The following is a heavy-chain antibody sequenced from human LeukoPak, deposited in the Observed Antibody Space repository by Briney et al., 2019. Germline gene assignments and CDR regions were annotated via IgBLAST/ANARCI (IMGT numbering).Heavy chain of an antibody. V-gene: IGHV1-18*04. CDR2: ISAYNGNT. D-gene: IGHD3-22*01. CDR1: GYTFTSYY. CDR3: ARDSWNGYYYDSSGYYYVSLPDY. J-gene: IGHJ4*02. Sequence: ASVKVSCKASGYTFTSYYMHWVRQAPGQGLEWMGWISAYNGNTNYAQKLQGRVTMTTDTSTSTAYMELRSLRSDDTAVYYCARDSWNGYYYDSSGYYYVSLPDYWGQGTLVTVSS.